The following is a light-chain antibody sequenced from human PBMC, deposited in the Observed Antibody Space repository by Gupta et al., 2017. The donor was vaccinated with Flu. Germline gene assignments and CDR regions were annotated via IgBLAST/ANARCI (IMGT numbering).Light chain of an antibody. Sequence: DIKMTQSPSSMSASVGDRVTLTCRTSQSISDFLNWYQQKPGKAPKLLVYYASSLQSGVPSRFSGSGCGTDFTLTITNVQPYDFGTYYCQQSSNSLYSFGQGTKLEIK. V-gene: IGKV1-39*01. J-gene: IGKJ2*03. CDR1: QSISDF. CDR2: YAS. CDR3: QQSSNSLYS.